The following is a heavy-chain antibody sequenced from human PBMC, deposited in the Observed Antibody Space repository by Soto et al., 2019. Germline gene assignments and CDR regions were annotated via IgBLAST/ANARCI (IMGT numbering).Heavy chain of an antibody. CDR2: IIPIFGTA. V-gene: IGHV1-69*12. Sequence: QVQLVQSGAEVKKPGSWVKVSCKASGGTFSSYAGSWVRQAPGQWLEWMGGIIPIFGTANYAQKFQGRVTITADESTSTAYMELSSLRSEDTAVYYCARNRSRYSSSWYIDYYGMDVWGQGTTVTVSS. CDR1: GGTFSSYA. CDR3: ARNRSRYSSSWYIDYYGMDV. J-gene: IGHJ6*02. D-gene: IGHD6-13*01.